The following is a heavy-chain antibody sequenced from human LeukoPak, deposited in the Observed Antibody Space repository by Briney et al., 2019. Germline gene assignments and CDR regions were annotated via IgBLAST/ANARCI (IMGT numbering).Heavy chain of an antibody. D-gene: IGHD3-3*01. V-gene: IGHV3-48*01. J-gene: IGHJ6*03. CDR2: ISSSSSTI. CDR3: ARGPTTFTIFGVVIPADGGYMDV. CDR1: GFTFSSYS. Sequence: GGSLSLACAASGFTFSSYSMNWVRQAPGKGLEWVSYISSSSSTIYYADSVKGRFTISRDNAKNSLYLQMNSLRAEDTAVYYCARGPTTFTIFGVVIPADGGYMDVWGKGTTVTVSS.